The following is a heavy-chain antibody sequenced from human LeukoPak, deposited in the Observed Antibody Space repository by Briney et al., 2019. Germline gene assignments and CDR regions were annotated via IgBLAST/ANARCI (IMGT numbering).Heavy chain of an antibody. CDR1: GFTFSSYG. D-gene: IGHD3-9*01. J-gene: IGHJ4*02. Sequence: GRSLRLSCAASGFTFSSYGMHWVRQAPGKGLEWVAAISHDGTNIHDAESGKGRFTNTRDNSKNMLYLQMNSLRAEDTALYYCAETGPTDFWGQGTLVTVSS. CDR3: AETGPTDF. CDR2: ISHDGTNI. V-gene: IGHV3-30*03.